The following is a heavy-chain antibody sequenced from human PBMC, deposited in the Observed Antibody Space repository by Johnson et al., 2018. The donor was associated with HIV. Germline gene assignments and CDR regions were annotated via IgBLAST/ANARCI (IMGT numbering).Heavy chain of an antibody. CDR1: GFTFSNYG. CDR3: AREMGIAAAGTLDAFDI. J-gene: IGHJ3*02. CDR2: IRYDGSNK. D-gene: IGHD6-13*01. Sequence: QVQLVESGGGVVQPGGSLRLSCAASGFTFSNYGMHWVRQAPGKGLQWVAFIRYDGSNKYYVDSVKGRFTISRDNSKNTMFLQMNSLRAEDTAVYYCAREMGIAAAGTLDAFDIWGQGTMVTVSS. V-gene: IGHV3-30*02.